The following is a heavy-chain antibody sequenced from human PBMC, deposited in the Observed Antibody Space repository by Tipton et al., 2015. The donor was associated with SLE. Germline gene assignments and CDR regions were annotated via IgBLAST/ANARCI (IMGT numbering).Heavy chain of an antibody. J-gene: IGHJ4*02. CDR1: GGSISSSSYY. Sequence: LRLSCTVSGGSISSSSYYWGWIRQPPGKGLEWIGSIYYSGSTYYNPSLKSRVTISVDTSKNQFSLKLSPVTAAGTAVYYCARLRVISYYFDYWGQGTLVTVSS. CDR3: ARLRVISYYFDY. D-gene: IGHD2-21*01. V-gene: IGHV4-39*07. CDR2: IYYSGST.